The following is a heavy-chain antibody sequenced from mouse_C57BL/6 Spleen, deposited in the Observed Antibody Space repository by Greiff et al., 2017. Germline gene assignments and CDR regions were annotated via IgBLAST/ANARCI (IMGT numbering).Heavy chain of an antibody. J-gene: IGHJ1*03. D-gene: IGHD1-1*01. CDR1: GYSITSGYY. Sequence: VQLKESGPGLVKPSQSLSLTCSVTGYSITSGYYWNWIRQFPGNKLEWMGYISYDGSNNYNPSLKNRISITRDTSKNQFFLKLNSVTTEDTATYYCARILYYYGSSYVGWYFDVWGTGTTVTVSS. CDR3: ARILYYYGSSYVGWYFDV. CDR2: ISYDGSN. V-gene: IGHV3-6*01.